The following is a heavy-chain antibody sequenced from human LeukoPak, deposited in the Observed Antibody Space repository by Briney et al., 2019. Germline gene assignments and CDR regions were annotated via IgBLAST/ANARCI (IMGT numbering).Heavy chain of an antibody. CDR2: ISGSGDTT. V-gene: IGHV3-23*01. CDR3: AKDRWVRGVSSFDY. J-gene: IGHJ4*02. Sequence: GGSLRLSCAASGFTFSSYGIYWVRQAPGKGLEWVSGISGSGDTTNYADSVKGRFTISRDNSKNTLYLQMNSLRAGDTAVYYCAKDRWVRGVSSFDYWGQGTLVTVSS. D-gene: IGHD3-10*01. CDR1: GFTFSSYG.